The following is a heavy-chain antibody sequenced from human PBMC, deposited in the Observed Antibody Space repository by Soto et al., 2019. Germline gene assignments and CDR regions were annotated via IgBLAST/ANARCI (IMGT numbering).Heavy chain of an antibody. V-gene: IGHV1-18*01. CDR2: ISTFNGKT. J-gene: IGHJ3*02. D-gene: IGHD3-9*01. CDR1: GYTFTSHG. CDR3: ARLLTEGVTYREDAFDI. Sequence: QVQLVQSGGEVKKPGASVKVSCKASGYTFTSHGISWVRQVPGQGLEWMGWISTFNGKTDYAQKFQGRVTMTADTRTSTGYMELRSLRSDDTAVYYCARLLTEGVTYREDAFDIWGQGTKVTVSS.